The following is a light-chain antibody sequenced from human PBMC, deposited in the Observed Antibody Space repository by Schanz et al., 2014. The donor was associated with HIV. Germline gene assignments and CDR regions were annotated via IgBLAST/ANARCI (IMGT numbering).Light chain of an antibody. Sequence: QSALTQPPSVSGSPGQSVTISCTGISSDIGSYNRVSWYQQSPGTAPKLVIYEVSSRPSGVPDRFSGSRSGNTASLTISGLQAEDEADYYCSSYASRVTLVVFGGGTKLTVL. CDR1: SSDIGSYNR. J-gene: IGLJ2*01. CDR3: SSYASRVTLVV. CDR2: EVS. V-gene: IGLV2-18*02.